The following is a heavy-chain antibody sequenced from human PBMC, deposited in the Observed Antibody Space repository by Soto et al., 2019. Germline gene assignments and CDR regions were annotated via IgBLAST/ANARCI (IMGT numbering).Heavy chain of an antibody. D-gene: IGHD3-10*01. CDR3: ARDRDDYGSGNYYNRIDF. CDR2: IISLFGTP. Sequence: QVQLVQSGAEVKKPGSSVKVSCKASGGIFSTYAISWLRQAPGQGLEWMGGIISLFGTPNYAQRFQGRVTITADESTSTAYMERSRLRSEDTAVYYCARDRDDYGSGNYYNRIDFWGQGTLVTVSS. J-gene: IGHJ4*02. V-gene: IGHV1-69*01. CDR1: GGIFSTYA.